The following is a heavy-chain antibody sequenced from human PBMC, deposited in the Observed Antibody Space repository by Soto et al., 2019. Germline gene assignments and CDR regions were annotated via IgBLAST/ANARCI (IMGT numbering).Heavy chain of an antibody. V-gene: IGHV3-30*03. CDR3: AIARVGVTFYTPLGF. CDR2: ITYDGSNK. Sequence: QVQLVESGGGVVQPGGSLRLSCQASGFNFDNYGMHWVRQAPGKGLEWVAVITYDGSNKYYADSVKGRFTISRDNSKNTLSLHLNSLKPEDMVVYQCAIARVGVTFYTPLGFWGQGTLLTVSS. D-gene: IGHD3-16*01. CDR1: GFNFDNYG. J-gene: IGHJ4*02.